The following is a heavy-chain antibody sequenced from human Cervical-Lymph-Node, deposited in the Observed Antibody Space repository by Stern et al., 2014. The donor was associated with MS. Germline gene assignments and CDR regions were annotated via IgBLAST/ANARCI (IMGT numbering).Heavy chain of an antibody. J-gene: IGHJ4*02. CDR2: ISYDGRDK. CDR1: GFVFRRYA. CDR3: AKGGSGSYLD. D-gene: IGHD1-26*01. Sequence: VQLVESGGGVVQPGRSLRLSCAASGFVFRRYARHWVRQAPGKGLEGVALISYDGRDKYYTDSVKGRFTVSRDNSNNTVDLEMNSLRLEDTAVYYCAKGGSGSYLDWGQGSLVTVSS. V-gene: IGHV3-30*04.